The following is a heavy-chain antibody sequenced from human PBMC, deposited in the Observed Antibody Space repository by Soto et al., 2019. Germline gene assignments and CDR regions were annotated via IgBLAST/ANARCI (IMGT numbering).Heavy chain of an antibody. V-gene: IGHV1-69*01. CDR2: IIPIFGTA. CDR3: ARDNQKGSSGWRDWYFDL. CDR1: GGTFSSYA. Sequence: QVQLVQSGAEVKKPGSSVKVSCKASGGTFSSYAISWVRQAPGQGLEWMGGIIPIFGTANYAQKFQGRVTIAADETTSKAYMELSSLRSEDTAVYYCARDNQKGSSGWRDWYFDLWGRGTLVTVSS. J-gene: IGHJ2*01. D-gene: IGHD6-19*01.